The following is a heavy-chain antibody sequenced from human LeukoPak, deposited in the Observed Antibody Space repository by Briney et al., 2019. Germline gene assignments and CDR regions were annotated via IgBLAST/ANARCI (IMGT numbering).Heavy chain of an antibody. CDR3: TRDDDTSSHFGRLS. CDR1: GFTVSSNY. V-gene: IGHV3-66*01. Sequence: GGSLRLSCAASGFTVSSNYMSWVRQAPGKGLEWVSVIYSGGSTYYADSVKGRFTVSRDNSKTTVNLQMNSLRDEDTAVYYCTRDDDTSSHFGRLSWGQGTLVTVSS. CDR2: IYSGGST. D-gene: IGHD3/OR15-3a*01. J-gene: IGHJ5*02.